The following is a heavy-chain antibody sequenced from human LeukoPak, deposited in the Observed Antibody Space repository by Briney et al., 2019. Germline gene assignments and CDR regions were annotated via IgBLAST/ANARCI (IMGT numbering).Heavy chain of an antibody. J-gene: IGHJ6*03. D-gene: IGHD6-19*01. Sequence: GGSLRLSCAASGFTFSSYSMNWVRQAPGKGLEWVANIKQDGRQKYYVDSVKGRFTISRDNAKNSLYLQMNSLRAEDTAVYYCARAVSSGWTFYYYYYYMDVWGKGTTVTVSS. CDR3: ARAVSSGWTFYYYYYYMDV. CDR2: IKQDGRQK. CDR1: GFTFSSYS. V-gene: IGHV3-7*01.